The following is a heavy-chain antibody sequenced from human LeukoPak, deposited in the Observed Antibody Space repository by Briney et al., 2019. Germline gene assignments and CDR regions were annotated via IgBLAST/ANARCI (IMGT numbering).Heavy chain of an antibody. CDR2: IYDGGST. CDR3: ARRSTGNYHWFDP. D-gene: IGHD1-1*01. J-gene: IGHJ5*02. V-gene: IGHV4-30-2*01. Sequence: SETRSLTGAFSGASISSGDYSWRWIPQPPRMGLEWIGGIYDGGSTYHNPSLNSRVNISIDTSKNQFSLKLSSVTAADTAVYFCARRSTGNYHWFDPWGRGSLVIVSS. CDR1: GASISSGDYS.